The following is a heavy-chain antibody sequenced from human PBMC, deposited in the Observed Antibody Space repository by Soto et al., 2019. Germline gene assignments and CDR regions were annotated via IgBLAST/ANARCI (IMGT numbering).Heavy chain of an antibody. D-gene: IGHD3-3*01. CDR1: GYSFTSYW. CDR3: ARRTIFGMVMEGGGFDP. J-gene: IGHJ5*02. V-gene: IGHV5-51*01. CDR2: IYPGDSDT. Sequence: RGESLKISCKGSGYSFTSYWIGWVRQMPGKGLEWMGIIYPGDSDTRYSPSFQGQVTISADKSISTAYLQWSSLKASDTAMYYCARRTIFGMVMEGGGFDPWGQGTLVTVSS.